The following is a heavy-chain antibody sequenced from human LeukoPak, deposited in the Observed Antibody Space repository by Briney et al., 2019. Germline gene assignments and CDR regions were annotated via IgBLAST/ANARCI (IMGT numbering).Heavy chain of an antibody. V-gene: IGHV3-23*01. CDR3: ARSRVNYYDSSGPYYFDY. J-gene: IGHJ4*02. CDR2: ISGSGGST. D-gene: IGHD3-22*01. CDR1: GFTFSSYA. Sequence: GGSLRLSCAASGFTFSSYAMSWVRQAPGKGLEWVSAISGSGGSTYYADSVKGRFTISRDNSKNTLYLQMNSLRSDDTAVYYCARSRVNYYDSSGPYYFDYWGQGTLVTVSS.